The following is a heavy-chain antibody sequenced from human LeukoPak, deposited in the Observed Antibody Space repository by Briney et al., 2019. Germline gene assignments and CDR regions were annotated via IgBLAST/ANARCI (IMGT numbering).Heavy chain of an antibody. CDR2: INSDASST. V-gene: IGHV3-74*01. CDR3: ARESCSGDSCYSDY. CDR1: GFTFSSYW. D-gene: IGHD2-15*01. J-gene: IGHJ4*02. Sequence: GGSLRLSCAASGFTFSSYWMHWVRQAPGKGLVWVSRINSDASSTRYADSVKGRFTISRDNAKNTPYLQMNTLRAEDTAVYYCARESCSGDSCYSDYWGQGTLATVSS.